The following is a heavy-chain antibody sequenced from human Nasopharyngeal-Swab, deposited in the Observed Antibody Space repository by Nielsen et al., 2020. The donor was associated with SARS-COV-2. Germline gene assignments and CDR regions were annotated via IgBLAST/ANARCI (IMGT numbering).Heavy chain of an antibody. V-gene: IGHV3-23*01. CDR3: AKPHLRYYDWLLFDY. CDR2: ISGSGDNT. CDR1: AFTFSHYA. Sequence: GESLKISCAGSAFTFSHYAMSWVRQAPGKGLEWVSAISGSGDNTYYADSVKGLFTISRDNPKNTLYLQMNSLRAEDTAVYYCAKPHLRYYDWLLFDYWGQGTLVTVSS. J-gene: IGHJ4*02. D-gene: IGHD3-9*01.